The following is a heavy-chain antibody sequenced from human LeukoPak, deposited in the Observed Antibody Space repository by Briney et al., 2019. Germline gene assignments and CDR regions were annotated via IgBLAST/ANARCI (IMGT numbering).Heavy chain of an antibody. Sequence: GGSLRLSCAASGFTFEDYAMHWVRQAPGKGLEWVSGISWNSGSIGYADSVKGRFTISRDNAKNSLYLQMNSLRAEDTALYYCAKAPFRGSGGATYFDYWGQGTLVTVSS. CDR1: GFTFEDYA. CDR2: ISWNSGSI. CDR3: AKAPFRGSGGATYFDY. V-gene: IGHV3-9*01. D-gene: IGHD1-26*01. J-gene: IGHJ4*02.